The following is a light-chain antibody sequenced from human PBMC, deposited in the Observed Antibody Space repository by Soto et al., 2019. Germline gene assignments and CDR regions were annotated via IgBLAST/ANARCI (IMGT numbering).Light chain of an antibody. CDR3: AAWDDSLSVYV. V-gene: IGLV1-51*01. J-gene: IGLJ1*01. CDR1: SSNIGNNY. Sequence: QSVLTQPPSVSAAPGQKVTISCSGSSSNIGNNYVSWYQQLPGTAPKLLIYDNNKRPSGIPDRFSDSKSGTSASLAISGLRSEDEADYYCAAWDDSLSVYVFGTGTKVTVL. CDR2: DNN.